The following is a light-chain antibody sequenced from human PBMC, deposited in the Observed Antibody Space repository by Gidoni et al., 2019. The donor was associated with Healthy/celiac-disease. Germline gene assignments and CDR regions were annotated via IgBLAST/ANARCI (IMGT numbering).Light chain of an antibody. J-gene: IGKJ1*01. Sequence: EIVLTQSPCTLSLSPGERATLSCRASQSVSSSYLAWYQQKPGQAPRLLIYGSSVRATGIPGRFSGSGSGTDFTLTISRLEPEDFAVYYCQQYGSSWTFGQGTKVEIK. CDR1: QSVSSSY. V-gene: IGKV3-20*01. CDR2: GSS. CDR3: QQYGSSWT.